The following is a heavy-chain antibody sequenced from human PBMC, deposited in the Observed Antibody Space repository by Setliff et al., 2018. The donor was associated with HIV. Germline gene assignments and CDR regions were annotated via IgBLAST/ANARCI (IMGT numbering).Heavy chain of an antibody. CDR3: VGPDFEVPQGGH. D-gene: IGHD3-16*01. CDR1: GFTFSGYS. V-gene: IGHV3-7*03. Sequence: PGGSLRLSCAASGFTFSGYSMSWVRQGPGKGPEWVANINRDESRKSYVDSVKGRFTISRDNAKNSVYLQMNNLRDEDTAVYFCVGPDFEVPQGGHWGQGTLVTVS. CDR2: INRDESRK. J-gene: IGHJ1*01.